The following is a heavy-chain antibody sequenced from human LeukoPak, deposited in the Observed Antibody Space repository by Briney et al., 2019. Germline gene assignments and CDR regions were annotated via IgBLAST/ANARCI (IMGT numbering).Heavy chain of an antibody. V-gene: IGHV3-74*01. CDR1: GFTFSSYW. CDR2: INSDGSST. Sequence: GGSLRLSCAASGFTFSSYWMHWVRQAPGKGLVWVSRINSDGSSTSYADSVKGRFTISRDNAKNTLYLQMNSLRAEDTAVYYCARDRYYYDSSGSFAFDIWGQGTMVTVSS. J-gene: IGHJ3*02. CDR3: ARDRYYYDSSGSFAFDI. D-gene: IGHD3-22*01.